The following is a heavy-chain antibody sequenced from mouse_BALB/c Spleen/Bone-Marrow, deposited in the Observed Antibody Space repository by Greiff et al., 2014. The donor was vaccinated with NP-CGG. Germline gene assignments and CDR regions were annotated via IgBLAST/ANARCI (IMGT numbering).Heavy chain of an antibody. CDR1: GFTFSDYY. CDR2: ISDGGTYT. Sequence: VQLKESGGGLVEPGGSLKLSCAASGFTFSDYYMYWVRQTPEKRLEWVATISDGGTYTFYPDSVKGRFTISRDNAKNNLYLQMSGLQSEDTAMYYCTRSGKGYGAMDYWGQGTSVTVSS. CDR3: TRSGKGYGAMDY. D-gene: IGHD2-10*02. V-gene: IGHV5-4*02. J-gene: IGHJ4*01.